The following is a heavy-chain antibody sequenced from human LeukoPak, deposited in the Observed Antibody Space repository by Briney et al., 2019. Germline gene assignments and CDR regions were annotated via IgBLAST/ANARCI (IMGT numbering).Heavy chain of an antibody. CDR3: AKDLAVRGAHW. J-gene: IGHJ4*02. D-gene: IGHD3-10*01. CDR2: ISGSGGST. V-gene: IGHV3-23*01. CDR1: GFTFSSYA. Sequence: GGALRVSCAASGFTFSSYAMSWVRQALGKGLGWVSAISGSGGSTYYADSVKGRFTISRDNSKNTLYLQMNSLRAEDTAVYYCAKDLAVRGAHWWGQGTLVTVSS.